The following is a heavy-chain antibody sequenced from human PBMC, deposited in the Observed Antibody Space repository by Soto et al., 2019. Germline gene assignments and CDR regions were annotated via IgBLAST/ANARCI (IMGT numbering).Heavy chain of an antibody. Sequence: PSETLSLTCTVSGGSVRGGTKYWTWIRQPPGKTLEWIGYIYYSGSTNYNPSLKSQVTISVDTSKNQFSLKLSSVTAADTAVYYCARELSSSWYFDLWGRGTLVTVS. CDR2: IYYSGST. CDR1: GGSVRGGTKY. V-gene: IGHV4-61*01. D-gene: IGHD6-13*01. J-gene: IGHJ2*01. CDR3: ARELSSSWYFDL.